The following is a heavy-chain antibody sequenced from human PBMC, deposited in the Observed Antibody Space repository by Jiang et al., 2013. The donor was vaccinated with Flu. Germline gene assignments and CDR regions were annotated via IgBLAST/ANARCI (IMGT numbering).Heavy chain of an antibody. CDR3: ARGHPHCSGGSCYFSWFDP. V-gene: IGHV1-3*01. CDR1: GYTFTNYA. CDR2: INAGNGNT. D-gene: IGHD2-15*01. J-gene: IGHJ5*02. Sequence: SGAEVKRPGASVKVSCKASGYTFTNYAIHWVRQAPGQRLEWMAYINAGNGNTKYSQEFQGRVTFTRDTSASTVYMELSSLRSDDTAVYYCARGHPHCSGGSCYFSWFDPWGQGSLVTVSS.